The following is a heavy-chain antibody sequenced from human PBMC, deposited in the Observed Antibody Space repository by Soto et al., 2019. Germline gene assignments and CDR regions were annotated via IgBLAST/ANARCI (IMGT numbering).Heavy chain of an antibody. CDR2: IYHSGST. Sequence: SETLSLTCAVSSGSISSSNWWSWVRQPPGKGLEWIGEIYHSGSTNYNPSPKSRVTISVDKSKNQFSLKLSSVTAADTAVYYCARELRLGNYYSMEVWGTGPTVNV. CDR1: SGSISSSNW. D-gene: IGHD2-21*01. V-gene: IGHV4-4*02. CDR3: ARELRLGNYYSMEV. J-gene: IGHJ6*03.